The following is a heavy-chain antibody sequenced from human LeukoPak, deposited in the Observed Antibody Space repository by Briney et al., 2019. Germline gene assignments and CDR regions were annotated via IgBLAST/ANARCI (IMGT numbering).Heavy chain of an antibody. D-gene: IGHD2-21*02. V-gene: IGHV1-8*03. CDR2: INPDTGDK. CDR1: GYTFTNYH. Sequence: ASVEVSCKASGYTFTNYHINWVRQASGQGLEWMTWINPDTGDKGYARKFQDRVTITTDTSISTAYMELSSLSSEDTAVYFCARTTSMTASGYDYWGQGTLVTVSS. J-gene: IGHJ4*02. CDR3: ARTTSMTASGYDY.